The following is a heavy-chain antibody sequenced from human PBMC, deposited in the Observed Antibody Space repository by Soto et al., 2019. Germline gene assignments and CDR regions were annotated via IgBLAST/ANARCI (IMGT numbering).Heavy chain of an antibody. CDR2: INPSGGST. Sequence: QGLEWMGIINPSGGSTSYAQKFQGRVTMTRDTSTSTVYMELSSLRSEDTAVYYCARGLTLNSSSYYFDYWGQGTLVTVSS. J-gene: IGHJ4*02. CDR3: ARGLTLNSSSYYFDY. V-gene: IGHV1-46*01. D-gene: IGHD6-13*01.